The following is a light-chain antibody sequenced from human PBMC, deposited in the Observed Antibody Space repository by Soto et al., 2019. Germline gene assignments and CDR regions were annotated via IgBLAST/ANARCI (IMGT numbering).Light chain of an antibody. CDR2: WAS. V-gene: IGKV4-1*01. CDR3: QNFFSPQFP. CDR1: QSLLANCNNKNC. J-gene: IGKJ2*01. Sequence: DIVMTQSPDSLAVSLGERATINCKSSQSLLANCNNKNCLAWYQHKPGQPPKMLILWASTRESGVPDRFSGSGSGTDFTLTISSLQAEDAAVYYCQNFFSPQFPFGQGTKLEIK.